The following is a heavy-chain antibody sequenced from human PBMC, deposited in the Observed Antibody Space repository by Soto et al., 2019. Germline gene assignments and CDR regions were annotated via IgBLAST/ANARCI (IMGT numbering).Heavy chain of an antibody. CDR2: FNPTGDTA. Sequence: ASVKVSCKASGYTFTSYYIHWVRQAPGQGLEWMGIFNPTGDTASYAQKLQGRVTMTRDTSTGTAYMELGSLRSEDTAVYYCARDPMRITMVRGVFYYGMDVWGQGTTVTVSS. D-gene: IGHD3-10*01. V-gene: IGHV1-46*01. CDR3: ARDPMRITMVRGVFYYGMDV. J-gene: IGHJ6*02. CDR1: GYTFTSYY.